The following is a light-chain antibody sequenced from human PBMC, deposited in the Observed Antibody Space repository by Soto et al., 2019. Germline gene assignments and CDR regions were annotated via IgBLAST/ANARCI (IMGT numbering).Light chain of an antibody. J-gene: IGKJ1*01. CDR1: QSINNNY. CDR3: QQYGSSPPT. V-gene: IGKV3-20*01. Sequence: EIVLTQSPGTLSLPPGERAVLSCRASQSINNNYLAWYQRKPGRAPRLLIYGASSRATDIRHRFVGSGSGTDFNLTITRLEPDDVAVYFCQQYGSSPPTFGQGTKV. CDR2: GAS.